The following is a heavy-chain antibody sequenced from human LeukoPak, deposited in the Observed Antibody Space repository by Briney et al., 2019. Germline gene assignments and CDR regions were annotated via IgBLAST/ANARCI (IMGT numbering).Heavy chain of an antibody. J-gene: IGHJ4*02. D-gene: IGHD3-3*01. V-gene: IGHV4-4*07. CDR2: IYTSGST. CDR1: GVYISSYY. CDR3: AREREYDFWSGLFDY. Sequence: PSETLSLTCTVSGVYISSYYWSWIRQPAGKGLEWIGRIYTSGSTDYNPSLKSRVTMSVDTSKNQFTLKLSSVTAADTAVYYCAREREYDFWSGLFDYWGQGTLVTVSS.